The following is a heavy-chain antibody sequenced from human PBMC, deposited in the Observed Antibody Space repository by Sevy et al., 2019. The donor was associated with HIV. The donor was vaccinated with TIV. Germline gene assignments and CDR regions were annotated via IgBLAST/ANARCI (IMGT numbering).Heavy chain of an antibody. D-gene: IGHD3-9*01. CDR3: AKDFTGYNGMDV. CDR2: ISYDGRNK. V-gene: IGHV3-30*18. Sequence: GSLRLSCAVSGIIFTTSGMHWVRQAPGKGLEWVAVISYDGRNKFYGDSVKGRFTISRGNSKNRLYLQMNSLRVEDTAVYYCAKDFTGYNGMDVWGQGTMVTVSS. CDR1: GIIFTTSG. J-gene: IGHJ6*02.